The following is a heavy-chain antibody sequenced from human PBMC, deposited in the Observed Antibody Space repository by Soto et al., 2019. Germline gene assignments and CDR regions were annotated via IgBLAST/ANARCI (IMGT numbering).Heavy chain of an antibody. CDR2: INHSGST. Sequence: PSETLSLTCAVYGGSFSGYYWSWIRQPPGKGLEWIGEINHSGSTNYNPSLKSRVTISVDTSKNQFSLKLSSVTAADTAVYYCAREDYYDSSGYRTCDAFDIRGQGTMVTVSS. D-gene: IGHD3-22*01. V-gene: IGHV4-34*01. CDR1: GGSFSGYY. J-gene: IGHJ3*02. CDR3: AREDYYDSSGYRTCDAFDI.